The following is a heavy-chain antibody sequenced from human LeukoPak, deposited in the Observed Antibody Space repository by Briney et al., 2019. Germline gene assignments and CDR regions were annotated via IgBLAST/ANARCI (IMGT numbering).Heavy chain of an antibody. CDR2: ISAYNGNT. D-gene: IGHD4-17*01. V-gene: IGHV1-18*01. CDR1: GYTLTNYV. CDR3: ARVSTVTLLDV. J-gene: IGHJ6*04. Sequence: ASVKVSCKASGYTLTNYVISWVRQAPGQGLEWMGWISAYNGNTNYAQKLQGRVTMTTDTSTSTAYMELRSLRSDDTAVYYCARVSTVTLLDVWGKGTTVTVSS.